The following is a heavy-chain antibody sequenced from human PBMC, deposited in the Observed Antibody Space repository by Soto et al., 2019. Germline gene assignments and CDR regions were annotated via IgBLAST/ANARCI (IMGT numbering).Heavy chain of an antibody. CDR1: GSSIIGYY. V-gene: IGHV4-59*12. CDR2: IHYRGSA. Sequence: PSETLSLPCPFSGSSIIGYYWTWLRQSPAGGLEWIGYIHYRGSANYNPSLNSRLTMAVYRSKSQLSMKLASVTAADTAVYYCASGVGGSGLNWFDPWGQGTLVTVSS. D-gene: IGHD6-19*01. CDR3: ASGVGGSGLNWFDP. J-gene: IGHJ5*02.